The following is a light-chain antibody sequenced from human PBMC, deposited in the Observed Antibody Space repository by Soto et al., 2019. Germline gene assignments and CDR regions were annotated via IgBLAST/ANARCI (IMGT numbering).Light chain of an antibody. CDR2: AAS. CDR1: QGIRNY. V-gene: IGKV1-27*01. CDR3: QHYNRYSEA. Sequence: DIQMTRCPSFLSASVGDRVTITCRASQGIRNYLAWYQQKPGKVPKLLIYAASTLQSGVPSRFSGSGSGTDFTRTISSLQPEDVATYYCQHYNRYSEAFGQGTKMDI. J-gene: IGKJ1*01.